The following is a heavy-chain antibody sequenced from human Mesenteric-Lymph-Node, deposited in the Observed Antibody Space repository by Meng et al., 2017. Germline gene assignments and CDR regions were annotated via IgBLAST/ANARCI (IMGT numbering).Heavy chain of an antibody. CDR1: GFTFSSNW. Sequence: GGSLRLSCAASGFTFSSNWMNWVRQAPGKGLEWVANIKEDGSRKYYVDSVKGRFTISRDNARNSLYLQMNSLRDEDTAVYYCAKSGVESWGQGTLVTVSS. J-gene: IGHJ4*02. CDR3: AKSGVES. V-gene: IGHV3-7*01. CDR2: IKEDGSRK.